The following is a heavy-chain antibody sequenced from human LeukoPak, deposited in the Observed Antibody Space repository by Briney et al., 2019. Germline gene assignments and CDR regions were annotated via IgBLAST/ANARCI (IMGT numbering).Heavy chain of an antibody. CDR1: GFTFSNYA. CDR2: ITGSGGNT. CDR3: AKWGDFDVLTGYYVPDF. D-gene: IGHD3-9*01. J-gene: IGHJ4*02. Sequence: GGSLRLPCAASGFTFSNYAMSWVRQAPGKGLEWVSAITGSGGNTYYADSVKGRFTISRDNSKNTLYLQMNSLRDEDTAVYYCAKWGDFDVLTGYYVPDFWGQGTLVTVSS. V-gene: IGHV3-23*01.